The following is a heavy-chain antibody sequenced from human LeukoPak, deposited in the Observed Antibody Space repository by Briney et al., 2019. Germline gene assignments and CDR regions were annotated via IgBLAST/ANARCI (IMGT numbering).Heavy chain of an antibody. CDR2: IWYDGSIK. D-gene: IGHD6-13*01. CDR1: GFTFSSYG. CDR3: ARGRVTAAADDAFDI. J-gene: IGHJ3*02. Sequence: GRTLRLSCAASGFTFSSYGMHWVRQAPGKGLEWVADIWYDGSIKYNADSVKGRFTIFRDNSKTTLYLQMNSLRAEDTAVYYCARGRVTAAADDAFDIWGQGTMVTVSA. V-gene: IGHV3-33*01.